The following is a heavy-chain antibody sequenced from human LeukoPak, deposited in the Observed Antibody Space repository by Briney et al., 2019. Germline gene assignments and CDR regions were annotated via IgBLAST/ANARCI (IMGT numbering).Heavy chain of an antibody. CDR3: ARMYYYDSSGYYYDY. V-gene: IGHV4-30-2*01. Sequence: SQTLSLTCAVSGGSISSGGYSWSWIRQPPGKGLEWIGYIYHSGSTYYNPSLKSRVTISVGRSKNQFSLKLSSVTAADTAVYYCARMYYYDSSGYYYDYWGQGTLVTVSS. J-gene: IGHJ4*02. CDR1: GGSISSGGYS. CDR2: IYHSGST. D-gene: IGHD3-22*01.